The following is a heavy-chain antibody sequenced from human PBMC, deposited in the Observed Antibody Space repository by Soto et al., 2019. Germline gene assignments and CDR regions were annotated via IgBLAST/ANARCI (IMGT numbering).Heavy chain of an antibody. CDR2: IYSGGTT. J-gene: IGHJ4*02. CDR1: GFTVSSNF. D-gene: IGHD6-19*01. V-gene: IGHV3-53*04. Sequence: EVPLVESGGGLVQPGGSLRLSCAASGFTVSSNFMSWVRQAPGKGLEWVSVIYSGGTTYYADSVKGRFTISRHNSKNSLYLQMTSLRAEDTAVYYCARGAGYSGGWYDYWGQGTLVTVSS. CDR3: ARGAGYSGGWYDY.